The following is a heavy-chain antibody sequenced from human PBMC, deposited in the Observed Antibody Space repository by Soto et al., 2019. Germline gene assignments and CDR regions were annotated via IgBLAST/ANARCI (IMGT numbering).Heavy chain of an antibody. J-gene: IGHJ4*02. V-gene: IGHV3-33*01. CDR1: GFTFNSYG. Sequence: GGSLRLSCAASGFTFNSYGMHWVRQAPGKGLEWVAVIWFDGSNKYYADSVKGRFTISRDNFENTLYLQMNSLRAEDTAIYYCARDFYSIEDNSPFDYWGQGTLVTVSS. CDR3: ARDFYSIEDNSPFDY. CDR2: IWFDGSNK. D-gene: IGHD2-15*01.